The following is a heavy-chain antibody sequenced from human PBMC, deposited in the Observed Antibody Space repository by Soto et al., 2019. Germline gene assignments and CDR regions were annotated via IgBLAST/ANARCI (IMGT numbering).Heavy chain of an antibody. V-gene: IGHV3-30*18. Sequence: GGSLRLSCAASGFTFSSYGMHWVRQAPGKGLEWVAVISYDGSNKYYADSVKGRFTISRDNSKNTLYLQMNSLRAEDTAVYYCAKDQGAYYYDSSGYYFAYWGQGTLVTVSS. CDR2: ISYDGSNK. J-gene: IGHJ4*02. CDR1: GFTFSSYG. CDR3: AKDQGAYYYDSSGYYFAY. D-gene: IGHD3-22*01.